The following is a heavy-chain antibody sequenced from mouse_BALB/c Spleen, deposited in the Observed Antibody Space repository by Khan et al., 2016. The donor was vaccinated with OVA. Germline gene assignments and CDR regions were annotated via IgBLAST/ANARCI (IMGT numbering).Heavy chain of an antibody. CDR1: GYAFSNYW. D-gene: IGHD3-3*01. CDR2: IYPGDGDT. V-gene: IGHV1-80*01. J-gene: IGHJ3*01. CDR3: ARSGYSYVAY. Sequence: QVQLQQSGAELVRPGSSVKISCKASGYAFSNYWMNWVKQRPGQGLEWIGQIYPGDGDTSFNGKFRGKATLTADKSSSTAYMQLSSLTSEDSAVYFCARSGYSYVAYWGQGTLVTVSA.